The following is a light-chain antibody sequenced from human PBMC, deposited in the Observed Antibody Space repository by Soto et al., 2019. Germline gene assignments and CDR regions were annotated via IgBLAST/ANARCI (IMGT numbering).Light chain of an antibody. CDR2: EGS. CDR1: SSDVGSYNL. CDR3: CSYAGSSTLG. V-gene: IGLV2-23*01. Sequence: QSALTQPASVSGSPGQSITISCTGTSSDVGSYNLVSWYQQHPGKAPKLMIYEGSKRPSGVSNRFSGSKSGNTASLTISGLQGEDEADYYCCSYAGSSTLGFGGGTKRTVL. J-gene: IGLJ2*01.